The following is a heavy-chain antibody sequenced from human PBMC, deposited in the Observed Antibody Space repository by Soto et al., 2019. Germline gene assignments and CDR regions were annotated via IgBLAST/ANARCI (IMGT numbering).Heavy chain of an antibody. D-gene: IGHD1-1*01. CDR1: GGSISRTDW. CDR2: ISHGGST. CDR3: SAQTGAFTWLH. J-gene: IGHJ4*02. V-gene: IGHV4-4*02. Sequence: QVQLQESGPGLVKPSGTLSLTCAVSGGSISRTDWRSWVRQPPGKGLEWIAEISHGGSTNYNPSLKSRGTTSRDHSKTQCSLNPTPVTAADTAVYYCSAQTGAFTWLHWGQGTLVTVSS.